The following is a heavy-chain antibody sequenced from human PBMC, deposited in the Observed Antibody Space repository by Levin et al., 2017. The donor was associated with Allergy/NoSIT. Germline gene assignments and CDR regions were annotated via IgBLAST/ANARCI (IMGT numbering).Heavy chain of an antibody. D-gene: IGHD3-22*01. CDR3: ARDYYVASGCPIDF. J-gene: IGHJ4*02. V-gene: IGHV4-4*07. Sequence: SETLSLTCTVSGDSVSNYYWSWIRQPAGKGLEWIGRIYTSGYTNYNPSLKSRVAMSVETSKNQVSLKLNSVTAAATATYYCARDYYVASGCPIDFWGQGTLVTVSS. CDR1: GDSVSNYY. CDR2: IYTSGYT.